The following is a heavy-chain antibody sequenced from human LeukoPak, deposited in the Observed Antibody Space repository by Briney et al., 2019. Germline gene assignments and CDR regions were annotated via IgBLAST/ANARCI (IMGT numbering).Heavy chain of an antibody. Sequence: GSSVKVSCKASGYSFTTDDINWVRQASGRGLEWMGFISPGSGKTRYPQKFQGRVTMTRDTSINTVYMELSSLRSEDTATYYCARVFGQWLAVDWGQGTPVIVSS. J-gene: IGHJ4*02. V-gene: IGHV1-8*01. CDR3: ARVFGQWLAVD. CDR2: ISPGSGKT. D-gene: IGHD6-19*01. CDR1: GYSFTTDD.